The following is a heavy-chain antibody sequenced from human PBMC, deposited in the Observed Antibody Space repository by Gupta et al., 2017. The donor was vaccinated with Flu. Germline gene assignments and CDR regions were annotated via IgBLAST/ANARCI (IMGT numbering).Heavy chain of an antibody. CDR1: SGCW. CDR2: IKQDRTET. D-gene: IGHD6-13*01. Sequence: SGCWMTWVRQAPGKGLEWVGNIKQDRTETNYADSVRGRFTISRDNTYNSLSLQMNNLRADGTAVYFCAREPYTSISHRLDYWGRGTLVTVSS. CDR3: AREPYTSISHRLDY. J-gene: IGHJ4*02. V-gene: IGHV3-7*01.